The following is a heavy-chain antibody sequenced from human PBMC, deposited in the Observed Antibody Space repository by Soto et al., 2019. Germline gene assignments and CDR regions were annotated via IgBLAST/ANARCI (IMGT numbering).Heavy chain of an antibody. J-gene: IGHJ4*02. D-gene: IGHD5-12*01. Sequence: ASVKVSCKASGYTFTSYAIHWVRQAPGQRLEWMGWINAGNGNTKYSQKFQGRVTITRDTSASTAYMELSSLRSEDTAVYYCARGPSGESGLYYFDYWGQGTLVTVSS. CDR3: ARGPSGESGLYYFDY. CDR1: GYTFTSYA. CDR2: INAGNGNT. V-gene: IGHV1-3*01.